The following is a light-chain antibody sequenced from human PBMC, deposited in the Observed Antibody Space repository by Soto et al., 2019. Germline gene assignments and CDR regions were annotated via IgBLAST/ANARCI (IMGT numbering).Light chain of an antibody. CDR2: DDF. CDR1: QAVSTSS. J-gene: IGKJ2*01. Sequence: EIVLTQSPATLSLSPGERVTVSCRASQAVSTSSFAWYQQKPGQAPRLLFYDDFSRATGVPDRFSVSGSGTDVTLTISRLEPEDFAVYFCQQYGDTPETLGQGTELEI. V-gene: IGKV3-20*01. CDR3: QQYGDTPET.